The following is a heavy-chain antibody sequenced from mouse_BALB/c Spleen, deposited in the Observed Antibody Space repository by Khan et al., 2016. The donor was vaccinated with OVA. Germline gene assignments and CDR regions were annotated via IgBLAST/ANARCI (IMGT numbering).Heavy chain of an antibody. CDR2: IGPGSSSA. Sequence: DLVKPGASVKLSCKASGYTFTSYWINWIKQRPGQGLEWIGRIGPGSSSAYYNDMFKGKATLTVDTSSSTAYIQLSSLSSEDSAVYFCARENYYGRSSCAMDYWGQGKSVTGSS. CDR3: ARENYYGRSSCAMDY. J-gene: IGHJ4*01. V-gene: IGHV1S41*01. CDR1: GYTFTSYW. D-gene: IGHD1-1*01.